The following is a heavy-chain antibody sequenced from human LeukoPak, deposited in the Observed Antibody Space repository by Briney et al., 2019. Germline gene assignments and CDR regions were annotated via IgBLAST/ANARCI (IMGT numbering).Heavy chain of an antibody. Sequence: SETLSLTCAVYGGSFSGYYWSWIRQPPGKGLEWIGEINHSGSTNYNPSLKSRVTISVDTSKNQFSLKLSSVTAADTAVYYCARVCYYDSSGNIAAFDIWGQGTMVTVSS. V-gene: IGHV4-34*01. CDR2: INHSGST. D-gene: IGHD3-22*01. J-gene: IGHJ3*02. CDR1: GGSFSGYY. CDR3: ARVCYYDSSGNIAAFDI.